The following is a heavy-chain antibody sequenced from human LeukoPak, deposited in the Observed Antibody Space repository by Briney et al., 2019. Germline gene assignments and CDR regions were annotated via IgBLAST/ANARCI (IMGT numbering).Heavy chain of an antibody. CDR1: GGSISSGSYY. CDR3: ARDSGYSSGWS. D-gene: IGHD6-19*01. V-gene: IGHV4-61*02. J-gene: IGHJ4*02. Sequence: SETLSLTCTVSGGSISSGSYYWSWIRQPAGKGLEWIGRIYTSGSTNYNPSLKSRVTISVDTSKNQFSLKLSSVTAADTAVYYCARDSGYSSGWSWGQGTLVTVSS. CDR2: IYTSGST.